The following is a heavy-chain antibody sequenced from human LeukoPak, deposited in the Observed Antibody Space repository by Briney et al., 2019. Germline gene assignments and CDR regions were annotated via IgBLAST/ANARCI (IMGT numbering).Heavy chain of an antibody. Sequence: GGSLRLSXAASGFTFSSYSMNWVRQAPGKGLEWVSSISSSSSYIYYADSVKGRFTISRDNAKNSLYLQMNSLRAEDTAVYYCARDTVRRTHYDFWSGYDNFDYWGQGTLVTVSS. CDR1: GFTFSSYS. CDR2: ISSSSSYI. CDR3: ARDTVRRTHYDFWSGYDNFDY. V-gene: IGHV3-21*01. J-gene: IGHJ4*02. D-gene: IGHD3-3*01.